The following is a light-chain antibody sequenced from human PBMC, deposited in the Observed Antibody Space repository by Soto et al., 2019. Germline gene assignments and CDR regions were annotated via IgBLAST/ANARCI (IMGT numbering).Light chain of an antibody. Sequence: DIQMTQSPSSLSASVGARVTITCQATQHISNYLNWYQQKPGKAPRLLIYDVSKLQTGVPSRFSGSGSGTDFTFTISSLQPEDIETYYCQQYGNLPCTFGPGTKLQIK. CDR3: QQYGNLPCT. CDR1: QHISNY. CDR2: DVS. V-gene: IGKV1-33*01. J-gene: IGKJ2*02.